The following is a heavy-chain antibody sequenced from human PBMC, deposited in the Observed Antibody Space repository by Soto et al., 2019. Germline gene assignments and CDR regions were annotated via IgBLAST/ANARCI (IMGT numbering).Heavy chain of an antibody. Sequence: SXTLSLTCGVYGGSFSDYYWSWIRQPPGKGLEWIGEITHSGNTNSNPSLKSRVTLSVDTSKNQFSLKLSSVTAADTAVYYCARSGAGRVASRLRPELYNWVDPWGQGPLVT. CDR2: ITHSGNT. J-gene: IGHJ5*02. D-gene: IGHD3-10*01. CDR1: GGSFSDYY. V-gene: IGHV4-34*01. CDR3: ARSGAGRVASRLRPELYNWVDP.